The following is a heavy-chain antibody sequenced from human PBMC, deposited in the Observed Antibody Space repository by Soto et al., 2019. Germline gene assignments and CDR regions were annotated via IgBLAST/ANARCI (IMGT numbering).Heavy chain of an antibody. D-gene: IGHD5-18*01. Sequence: PSETLSLTCNVSGASISSYNYWGWFRQPPGKGLEWIGNIIYSGSTNYNPSLKSRVTISIDTSKNQFSLKLSSVTAADTAVYYCARGGRGYSFGYIDYWGQGTLVTVSS. CDR3: ARGGRGYSFGYIDY. V-gene: IGHV4-39*07. J-gene: IGHJ4*02. CDR2: IIYSGST. CDR1: GASISSYNY.